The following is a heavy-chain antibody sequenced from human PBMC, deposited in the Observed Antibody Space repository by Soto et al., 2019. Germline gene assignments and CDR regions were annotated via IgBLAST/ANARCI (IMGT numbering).Heavy chain of an antibody. CDR3: AKDLKGTTYCGGDCSAVDY. Sequence: QVQLVESGGGVVQPGRSLRLSCAASGFTFSSYGMHWVRQAPGKGLEWVAVISYDGSNKYYADSVKGRFTISRDNSKNTLYLQMNSLRAEDTAVYYCAKDLKGTTYCGGDCSAVDYWGQGTLVTVSS. J-gene: IGHJ4*02. CDR1: GFTFSSYG. CDR2: ISYDGSNK. V-gene: IGHV3-30*18. D-gene: IGHD2-21*02.